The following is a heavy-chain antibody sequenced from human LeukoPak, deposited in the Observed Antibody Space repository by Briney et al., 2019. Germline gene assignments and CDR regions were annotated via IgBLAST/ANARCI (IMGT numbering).Heavy chain of an antibody. CDR1: GFMFSGYG. V-gene: IGHV3-30*02. Sequence: GGSLRLSCAVSGFMFSGYGMHWVRQAPGKGLEWVAFIRFDGSNKYYADSVKGRFTISRDNSKNTLYLQMNSLRVEDTALYYCTKDPYSSGSYYGWFDPWGQGTLVTVSS. J-gene: IGHJ5*02. CDR3: TKDPYSSGSYYGWFDP. D-gene: IGHD1-26*01. CDR2: IRFDGSNK.